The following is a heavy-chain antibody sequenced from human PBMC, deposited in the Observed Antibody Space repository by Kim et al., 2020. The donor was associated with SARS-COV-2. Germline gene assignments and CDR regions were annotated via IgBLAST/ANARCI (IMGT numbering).Heavy chain of an antibody. J-gene: IGHJ6*02. CDR2: ISAYNGNT. CDR3: ARDRGSSSLRTLMDV. CDR1: GYTFTSYG. D-gene: IGHD6-13*01. Sequence: ASVKVSCKASGYTFTSYGISWVRQAPGQGLEWMGWISAYNGNTNYAQKLQGRVTMTTDTSTTTAYMELRSLRSDDTAGYYCARDRGSSSLRTLMDVWGQGTTVTVSS. V-gene: IGHV1-18*01.